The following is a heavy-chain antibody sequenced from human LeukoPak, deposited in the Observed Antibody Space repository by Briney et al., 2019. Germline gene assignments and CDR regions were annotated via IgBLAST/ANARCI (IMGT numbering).Heavy chain of an antibody. CDR1: GGSISSYY. J-gene: IGHJ6*03. Sequence: PSETLSLTCTVSGGSISSYYWGWIRQPPGKGLEWIGSIYYSGSTYYNPSLKSRVTISVDTSKNQFSLKLSSVTAADTAVYYCARHRYYYRSGSYYGAPYYMDVWGKATTVTISS. D-gene: IGHD3-10*01. V-gene: IGHV4-39*01. CDR3: ARHRYYYRSGSYYGAPYYMDV. CDR2: IYYSGST.